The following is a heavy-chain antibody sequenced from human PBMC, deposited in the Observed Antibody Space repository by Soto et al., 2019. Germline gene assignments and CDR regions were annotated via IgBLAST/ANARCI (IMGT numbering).Heavy chain of an antibody. CDR2: IDWDDAK. J-gene: IGHJ4*02. Sequence: SGPTLVNPTQTLTLTCTFSGFSLSTSRMSVAWIHQPPGKALEWLARIDWDDAKFFNTSLKTRLTVSKDTSKNQVVLALTNMDPVDSGTYYCARMIFGRTGEYYFDYWGQGILVTVSS. CDR3: ARMIFGRTGEYYFDY. V-gene: IGHV2-70*17. D-gene: IGHD3-3*01. CDR1: GFSLSTSRMS.